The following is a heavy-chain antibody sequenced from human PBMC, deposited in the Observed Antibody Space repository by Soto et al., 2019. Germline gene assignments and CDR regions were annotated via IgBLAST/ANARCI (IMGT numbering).Heavy chain of an antibody. Sequence: SSATLYLTRKVSGASISVHSYYWTWIRQPPGKGLEWSGSADYSGATYFNPSLKSRATISVDTAKNQFSLRLTSVTAADTAIYYCTRRHNWNDNYFDPWGPGALVTVYS. D-gene: IGHD1-20*01. CDR2: ADYSGAT. V-gene: IGHV4-39*01. CDR3: TRRHNWNDNYFDP. J-gene: IGHJ5*02. CDR1: GASISVHSYY.